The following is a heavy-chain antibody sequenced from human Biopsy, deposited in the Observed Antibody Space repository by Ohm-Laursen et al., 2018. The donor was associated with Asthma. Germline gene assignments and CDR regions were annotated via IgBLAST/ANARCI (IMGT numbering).Heavy chain of an antibody. Sequence: PVTLSLTCIVSGRSIIRSSRWRWVRQSTGQGLERIGEIYHRGPTHYNPSLKKRGTISVDKSKYKFSLKLTSETAADPAVYYCAKFYVRLVLYGMDVWGQGTTVTVSS. J-gene: IGHJ6*02. CDR1: GRSIIRSSR. CDR2: IYHRGPT. D-gene: IGHD6-19*01. CDR3: AKFYVRLVLYGMDV. V-gene: IGHV4-4*03.